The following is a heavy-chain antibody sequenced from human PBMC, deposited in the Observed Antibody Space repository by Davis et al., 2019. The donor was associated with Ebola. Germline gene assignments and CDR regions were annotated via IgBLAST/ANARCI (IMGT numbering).Heavy chain of an antibody. CDR2: IYSGGST. V-gene: IGHV3-53*01. CDR3: ARVGAIDYYYYYGMDV. J-gene: IGHJ6*02. CDR1: GLTVSSNY. Sequence: GESLKISCAASGLTVSSNYMSWVRQAPGKGLEWVSVIYSGGSTYYADSVKGRFTISRDNSKNTLYLQMNSLRAEDTAVYYCARVGAIDYYYYYGMDVWGQGTTVTVSS. D-gene: IGHD1-26*01.